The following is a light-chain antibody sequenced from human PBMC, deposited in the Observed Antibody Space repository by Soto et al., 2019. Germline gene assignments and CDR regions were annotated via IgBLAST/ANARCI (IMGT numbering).Light chain of an antibody. V-gene: IGLV2-8*01. J-gene: IGLJ2*01. CDR2: DVS. CDR1: SSDVGGYNY. Sequence: QSALTQPPSASGSPGQSVTISCTGTSSDVGGYNYVSWYQQHPGKAPKLMIYDVSKRPSGVPDRFSGPKSGNTASLTVSGLQAEDEADYYCSSYAGSTVVFGGGTKLTVL. CDR3: SSYAGSTVV.